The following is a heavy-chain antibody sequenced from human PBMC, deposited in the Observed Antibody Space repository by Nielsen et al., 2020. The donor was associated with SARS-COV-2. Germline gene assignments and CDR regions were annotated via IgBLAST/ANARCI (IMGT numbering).Heavy chain of an antibody. CDR3: AREYSSGWYAIDY. J-gene: IGHJ4*02. Sequence: RAAGKGLEWMGRINPITGGTKYAQRFQGRVTLTRDTSIDTAYLEVSRLTSDDTAVYYCAREYSSGWYAIDYWGQGTLVTVSS. CDR2: INPITGGT. V-gene: IGHV1-2*06. D-gene: IGHD6-19*01.